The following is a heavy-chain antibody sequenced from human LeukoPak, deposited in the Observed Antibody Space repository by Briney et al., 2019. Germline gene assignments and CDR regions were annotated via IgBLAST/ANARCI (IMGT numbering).Heavy chain of an antibody. CDR2: IYYSGST. J-gene: IGHJ5*02. CDR3: ARGVPAAGVWFDP. CDR1: GGPISSYY. D-gene: IGHD2-2*01. V-gene: IGHV4-59*01. Sequence: SETLSLTCTVSGGPISSYYWSWIRQPPGKGLEWIGYIYYSGSTNYNPSLKSRVTISVDTSKNQFSLKLSSVTAADTAVYYCARGVPAAGVWFDPWGQGTLVTVSS.